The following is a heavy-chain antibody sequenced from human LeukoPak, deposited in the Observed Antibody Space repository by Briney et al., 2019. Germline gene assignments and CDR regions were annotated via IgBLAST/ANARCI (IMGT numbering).Heavy chain of an antibody. CDR2: ISYDGNNK. CDR3: AKDLVSSDY. J-gene: IGHJ4*02. D-gene: IGHD3-16*02. CDR1: GFTFSSYG. Sequence: PGGSLRLSCAASGFTFSSYGMHWVRQAPGKGLEWVAVISYDGNNKYYADSVKGRFTISRDNSKNTLYLQMNSLRAEDTAVYYCAKDLVSSDYWGQGTLVTVSS. V-gene: IGHV3-30*18.